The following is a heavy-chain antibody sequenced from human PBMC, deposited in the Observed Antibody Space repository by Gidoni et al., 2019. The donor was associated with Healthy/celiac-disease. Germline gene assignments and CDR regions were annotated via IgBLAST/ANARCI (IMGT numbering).Heavy chain of an antibody. J-gene: IGHJ4*02. Sequence: QVQLQESGPGLVKPSETLSLTCPVPGGSISSYYWSWIRQPPGKGLEWIGYIYYTGSTNYNPSLKSRVTISVDTSKNQFSLKLSSVTAADTAVYYCARGGGDDYGDPRTLDYWGQGTLVTVSS. D-gene: IGHD4-17*01. CDR2: IYYTGST. CDR1: GGSISSYY. CDR3: ARGGGDDYGDPRTLDY. V-gene: IGHV4-59*01.